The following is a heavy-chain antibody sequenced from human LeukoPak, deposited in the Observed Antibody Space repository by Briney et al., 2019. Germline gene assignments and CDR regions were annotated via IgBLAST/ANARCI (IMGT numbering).Heavy chain of an antibody. CDR1: GYTFTSYY. CDR3: ATGGYYYGSGKRAGAFDI. J-gene: IGHJ3*02. D-gene: IGHD3-10*01. V-gene: IGHV1-46*01. CDR2: INPSGGST. Sequence: ASVKASCKASGYTFTSYYMHWVRQAPGQGLEWMGIINPSGGSTSYAQKFQGRVTMTRDTSTSTVYMELSSLRSEDTAVYYCATGGYYYGSGKRAGAFDIWGQGTMVTVSS.